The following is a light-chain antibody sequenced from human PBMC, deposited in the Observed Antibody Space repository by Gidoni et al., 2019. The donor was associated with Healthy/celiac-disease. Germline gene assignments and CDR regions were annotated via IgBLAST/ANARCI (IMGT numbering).Light chain of an antibody. CDR1: SPTIVSHY. CDR3: AAWDDRLSGPV. CDR2: RNN. J-gene: IGLJ3*02. Sequence: QSARTQPPSSCGTRGQSVPISSAGSSPTIVSHYVNWYQQLPGTAPKLLLYRNNQRPSGVPDRFSGSRSGTSASLAISVLRSEDEADYYCAAWDDRLSGPVFGGGTKLTVL. V-gene: IGLV1-47*01.